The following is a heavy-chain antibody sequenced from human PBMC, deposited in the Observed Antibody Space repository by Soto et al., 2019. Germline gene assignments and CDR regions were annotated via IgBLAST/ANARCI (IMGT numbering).Heavy chain of an antibody. CDR2: IWYDGSNK. V-gene: IGHV3-33*01. J-gene: IGHJ4*02. CDR3: ARDSSGRYTFDY. CDR1: GFTFSSYG. D-gene: IGHD6-19*01. Sequence: QVQLVESGGGVVQPGRSLRLSCAASGFTFSSYGMHWVRQAPGKGLEWVAVIWYDGSNKYYADSVKGRFTISRDNSKNTLYLQMNSLRAEDTAVYYCARDSSGRYTFDYWGQGTLVTVSS.